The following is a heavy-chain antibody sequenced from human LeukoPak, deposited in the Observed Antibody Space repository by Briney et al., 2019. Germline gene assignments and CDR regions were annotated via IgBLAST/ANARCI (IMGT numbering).Heavy chain of an antibody. J-gene: IGHJ6*03. CDR2: IYHSGST. CDR1: GYSISSNFY. Sequence: PSETLSLTCTVSGYSISSNFYWGWIRQSPAKGLEWIGSIYHSGSTNYNPSLKSRVTISVDTSKNQFSLKLSSVTAADTAVYYCARSVEGYCSGGSCYSYYYYMDVWGKGTTVTVSS. V-gene: IGHV4-38-2*02. D-gene: IGHD2-15*01. CDR3: ARSVEGYCSGGSCYSYYYYMDV.